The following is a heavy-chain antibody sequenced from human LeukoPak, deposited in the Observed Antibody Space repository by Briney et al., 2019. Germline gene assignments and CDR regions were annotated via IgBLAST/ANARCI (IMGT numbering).Heavy chain of an antibody. J-gene: IGHJ4*02. D-gene: IGHD3-10*01. CDR2: FFSSGTT. CDR3: ARYSGIYGHGY. Sequence: SETLSLTCTVSGGSFTSFYWSWIRQPAGKGLEWIGRFFSSGTTNYNPSFKSRATISVDKSKNQFSLKLTSVTAADTAVYYCARYSGIYGHGYWGQRALVSVSS. V-gene: IGHV4-4*07. CDR1: GGSFTSFY.